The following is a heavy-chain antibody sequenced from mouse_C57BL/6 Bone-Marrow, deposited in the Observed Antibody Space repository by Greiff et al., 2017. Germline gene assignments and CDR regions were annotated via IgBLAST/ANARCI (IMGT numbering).Heavy chain of an antibody. J-gene: IGHJ2*01. CDR2: IDPENGDT. D-gene: IGHD2-4*01. Sequence: VQLKESGAELVRPGASVKLSCTASGFNIKDDYMHWVKQRPEQGLEWIGWIDPENGDTEYASKFQGKATITADTSSNTAYLQLSSLTSEDTAVYYCTTDYDGYYFDYWGQGTTLTVSS. V-gene: IGHV14-4*01. CDR1: GFNIKDDY. CDR3: TTDYDGYYFDY.